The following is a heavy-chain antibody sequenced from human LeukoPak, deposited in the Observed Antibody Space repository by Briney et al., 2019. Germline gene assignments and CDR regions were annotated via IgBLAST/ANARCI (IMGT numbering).Heavy chain of an antibody. CDR1: GFTFSSDA. CDR2: ISGSGGST. Sequence: PGGSLRLSCAASGFTFSSDATSWVRQAPGKGLEWVSAISGSGGSTYYADSVKGRFTISRDNSKNTLYLQMNSLRAEDTAVYYCAKGVVVAAALDYWGQGTLVTVSS. D-gene: IGHD2-15*01. CDR3: AKGVVVAAALDY. V-gene: IGHV3-23*01. J-gene: IGHJ4*02.